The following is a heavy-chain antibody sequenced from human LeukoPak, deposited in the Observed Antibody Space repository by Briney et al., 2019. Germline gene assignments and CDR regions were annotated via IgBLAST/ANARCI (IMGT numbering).Heavy chain of an antibody. J-gene: IGHJ5*02. CDR1: GGSISSGGYY. CDR2: IYYSGST. CDR3: ARVDLRYSSGWYTSGENWFDP. V-gene: IGHV4-61*08. Sequence: PSETLSLTCTVSGGSISSGGYYWSWIRQPPGKGLEWIGYIYYSGSTNYNPSLKSRVTISVDTSKNQFSLKLSSVTAADTAVYYCARVDLRYSSGWYTSGENWFDPWGQGTLVTVSS. D-gene: IGHD6-19*01.